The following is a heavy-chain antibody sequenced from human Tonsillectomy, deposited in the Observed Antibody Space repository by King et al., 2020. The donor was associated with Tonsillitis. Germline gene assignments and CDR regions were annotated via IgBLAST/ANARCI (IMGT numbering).Heavy chain of an antibody. V-gene: IGHV3-33*05. CDR1: GFTFSSYG. Sequence: VQLVQSGGGVVQPGRSLRLSCAASGFTFSSYGMHWVRQAPGKGLEWVAVISYDGSNKYYADSVKGRFTISRDNSKNTLYQQMNSLRAEDTAVYFCARGGSGCYYFDYWGQGTRVTGSS. J-gene: IGHJ4*02. CDR3: ARGGSGCYYFDY. CDR2: ISYDGSNK. D-gene: IGHD3-10*01.